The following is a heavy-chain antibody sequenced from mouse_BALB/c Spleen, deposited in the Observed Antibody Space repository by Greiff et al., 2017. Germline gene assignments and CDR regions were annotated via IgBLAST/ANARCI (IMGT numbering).Heavy chain of an antibody. CDR2: ISNGGGST. CDR3: ARRGITTLYAMDY. Sequence: EVKVVESGGGLVQPGGSLKLSCAASGFTFSSYTMSWVRQTPEKRLEWVAYISNGGGSTYYPDTVKGRFTISRDNAKNTLYLQMSSLKSEDTAMYYCARRGITTLYAMDYWGQGTSVTVSS. D-gene: IGHD2-4*01. V-gene: IGHV5-12-2*01. J-gene: IGHJ4*01. CDR1: GFTFSSYT.